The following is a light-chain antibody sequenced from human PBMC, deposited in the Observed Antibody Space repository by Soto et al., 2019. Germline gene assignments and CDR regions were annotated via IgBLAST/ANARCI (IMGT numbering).Light chain of an antibody. CDR2: GAS. CDR3: QQYGSSEII. Sequence: EIVMTQSPDTLSVSPGERATLSCRASQSLGSNLAWYQQKPGQAPRLLIHGASSRATGIPDRFSGSGSGTDFTLTITRLEPEDFAVFYCQQYGSSEIIFGQGTRLEIK. CDR1: QSLGSN. J-gene: IGKJ5*01. V-gene: IGKV3-20*01.